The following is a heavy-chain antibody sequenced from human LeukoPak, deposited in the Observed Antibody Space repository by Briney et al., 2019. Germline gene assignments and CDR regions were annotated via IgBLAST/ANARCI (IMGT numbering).Heavy chain of an antibody. CDR2: INPNSGGT. J-gene: IGHJ4*02. CDR3: ARGSSVSGFDF. CDR1: GYTFTDYY. D-gene: IGHD5/OR15-5a*01. Sequence: GSVKVSCKASGYTFTDYYIHWVRQAPGQGLEWMGWINPNSGGTNYAQKFQGRVTMTRDTSISTAYMELSSLRSDDTAVYYCARGSSVSGFDFWGQGTLVTVSS. V-gene: IGHV1-2*02.